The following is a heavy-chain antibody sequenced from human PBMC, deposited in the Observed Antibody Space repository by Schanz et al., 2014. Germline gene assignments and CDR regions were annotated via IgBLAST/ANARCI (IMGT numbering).Heavy chain of an antibody. Sequence: QVQLQQWGAGLLKPSETLSLTCAVYGGSFSGYYWSWIRQPPGKGLEWIAEINHGGSTNYNPSLKSRVTISVPTSKNQFSLKWRLVTAADTAVYYCARAARRTRVVPLYLDYWGQGTLVTVSS. D-gene: IGHD2-2*01. J-gene: IGHJ4*02. CDR3: ARAARRTRVVPLYLDY. CDR2: INHGGST. CDR1: GGSFSGYY. V-gene: IGHV4-34*01.